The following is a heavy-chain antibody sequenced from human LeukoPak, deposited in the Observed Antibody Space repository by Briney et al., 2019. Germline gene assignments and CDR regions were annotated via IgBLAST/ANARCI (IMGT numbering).Heavy chain of an antibody. CDR1: GFTVSSNY. CDR3: ARGYYGSAPYYFDY. V-gene: IGHV3-66*01. D-gene: IGHD3-10*01. J-gene: IGHJ4*02. Sequence: PGGSLRLSCAASGFTVSSNYMSWVRQAPGKGLEWVSVIYSGGSTYYADSVKGRFTISRDNSKNTLYLQMNSLRAEDTAVYYCARGYYGSAPYYFDYWGQGTLVTVSS. CDR2: IYSGGST.